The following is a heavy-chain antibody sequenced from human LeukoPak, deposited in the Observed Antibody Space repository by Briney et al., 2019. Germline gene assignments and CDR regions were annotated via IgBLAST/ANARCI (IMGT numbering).Heavy chain of an antibody. Sequence: SETLSLTCTVSGGSISSYYWSWIRQPPGKGLEWIGEINHSGSTNYNPSLKSRVTISVDTSKNQFSLKLSSVTAADTAVYYCARGRGTVWEGPWGQGTLVTVSS. CDR1: GGSISSYY. CDR2: INHSGST. V-gene: IGHV4-34*01. J-gene: IGHJ5*02. D-gene: IGHD4-11*01. CDR3: ARGRGTVWEGP.